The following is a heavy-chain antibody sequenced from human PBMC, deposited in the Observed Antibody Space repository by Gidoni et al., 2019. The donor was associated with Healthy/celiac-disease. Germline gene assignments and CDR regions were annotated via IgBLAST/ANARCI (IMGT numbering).Heavy chain of an antibody. CDR3: AHIHADYYDSSGYSGWFDP. D-gene: IGHD3-22*01. V-gene: IGHV2-5*02. J-gene: IGHJ5*02. CDR1: GFSLSTSGVG. Sequence: QITLKESGPTLVKPTQTLTLTCTFSGFSLSTSGVGVGWIRQPPGKALEWLALIYWDDDKRYSPSLKSRLTITKDTSKNQVVLTMTNMDPVDTATYYCAHIHADYYDSSGYSGWFDPWGQGTLVTVSS. CDR2: IYWDDDK.